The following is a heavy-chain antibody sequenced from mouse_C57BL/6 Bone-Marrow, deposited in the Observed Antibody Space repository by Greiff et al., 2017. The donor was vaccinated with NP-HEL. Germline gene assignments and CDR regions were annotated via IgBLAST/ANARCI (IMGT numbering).Heavy chain of an antibody. V-gene: IGHV1-81*01. J-gene: IGHJ2*01. Sequence: QVQLQQSGAELARPGASVKLSCKASGYTFTSYGISWVKQRTGQGLEWIGEIYPRSGNTYYNEKFKGKATLTADKSSSTAYMELRSLTSEDSSVYFCARTRWLLHYFDYWGQGTTLTVSS. CDR2: IYPRSGNT. D-gene: IGHD2-3*01. CDR3: ARTRWLLHYFDY. CDR1: GYTFTSYG.